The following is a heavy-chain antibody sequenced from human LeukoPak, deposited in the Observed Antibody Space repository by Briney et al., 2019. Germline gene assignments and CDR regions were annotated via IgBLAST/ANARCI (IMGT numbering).Heavy chain of an antibody. Sequence: GGSLRLSCAASGFTFSSYWMHWVRQAPGKGLVWVSRINSDGSSTSYADSVKGRFTISRDNAKNTLYLQMNSLRAEDTAVYYCAKDLTPPYYYSSSSGWDYWGQGTLVTVSS. CDR2: INSDGSST. CDR3: AKDLTPPYYYSSSSGWDY. CDR1: GFTFSSYW. J-gene: IGHJ4*02. D-gene: IGHD6-6*01. V-gene: IGHV3-74*01.